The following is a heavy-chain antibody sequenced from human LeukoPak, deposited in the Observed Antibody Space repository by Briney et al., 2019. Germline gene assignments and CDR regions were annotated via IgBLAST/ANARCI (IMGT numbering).Heavy chain of an antibody. D-gene: IGHD2-15*01. CDR2: ISRSGSTI. CDR1: GFTFSSYS. CDR3: ARDLSLYCSGGSCYSLNY. J-gene: IGHJ4*02. V-gene: IGHV3-48*04. Sequence: PGGALRLSCTASGFTFSSYSMNWGRQAPGKGLGWVSYISRSGSTIYYADSVKGRFTISRDNAKNSLYLQMNSLRAEDTAVYYCARDLSLYCSGGSCYSLNYWGQGTLVTVSS.